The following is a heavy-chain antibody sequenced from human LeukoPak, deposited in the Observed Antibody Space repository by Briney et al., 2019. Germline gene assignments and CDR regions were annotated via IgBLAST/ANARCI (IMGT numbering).Heavy chain of an antibody. CDR1: GGSITSSSYY. Sequence: SETLSLTCTVSGGSITSSSYYWGWIRQPPGKGLEWIGSIYYSGSTHYNPSLKSRATISVDTSKNQFSLKLSSVTAADTAVYYCASTPGAQLVPVGNNWFDPWGQGTLVTVSS. V-gene: IGHV4-39*01. J-gene: IGHJ5*02. D-gene: IGHD6-13*01. CDR3: ASTPGAQLVPVGNNWFDP. CDR2: IYYSGST.